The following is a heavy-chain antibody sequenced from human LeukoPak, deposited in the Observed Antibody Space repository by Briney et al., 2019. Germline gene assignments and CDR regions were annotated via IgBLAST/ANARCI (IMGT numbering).Heavy chain of an antibody. CDR3: ARDYYYDFWSGYSVLPYYYYMDV. Sequence: PGGSLRLSCAASGFTFSSYSMNWVRQAPGKGLEWVSSISSSSSYIYYADSVKGRFTISRDNAKNSLYLQMNSLRAEDTAVYYCARDYYYDFWSGYSVLPYYYYMDVWGKGTTVTVSS. CDR1: GFTFSSYS. V-gene: IGHV3-21*01. J-gene: IGHJ6*03. D-gene: IGHD3-3*01. CDR2: ISSSSSYI.